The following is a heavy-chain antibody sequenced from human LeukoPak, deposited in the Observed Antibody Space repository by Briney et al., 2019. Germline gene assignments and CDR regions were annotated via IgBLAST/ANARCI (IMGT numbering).Heavy chain of an antibody. V-gene: IGHV3-23*01. J-gene: IGHJ4*02. CDR1: GFTFSSYA. CDR2: ISGSGGST. Sequence: PVGSLRLSCAASGFTFSSYAMSWVRQAPGKGLEWVSAISGSGGSTYYADSVKGRFTISRDNSKNTLYLQMNSLRAEDTAVYYCAKGESSGWYVISPFEYWGQGTLVTVSS. CDR3: AKGESSGWYVISPFEY. D-gene: IGHD6-19*01.